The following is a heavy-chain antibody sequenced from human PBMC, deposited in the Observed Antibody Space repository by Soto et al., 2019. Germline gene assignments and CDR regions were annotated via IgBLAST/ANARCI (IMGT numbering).Heavy chain of an antibody. CDR3: AKPTVKHGAYGDYGDAFDL. CDR1: GFTFSSYA. CDR2: ISGSGGST. Sequence: EVQLLESGGGLVQPGGSLRLSCAASGFTFSSYAMSWVRQAPGKGLEWVSAISGSGGSTYYADSVKGRFTISRDNSKNTLYLQMNSLRAEATAVYYCAKPTVKHGAYGDYGDAFDLWGQGTMVTVSS. J-gene: IGHJ3*01. V-gene: IGHV3-23*01. D-gene: IGHD4-17*01.